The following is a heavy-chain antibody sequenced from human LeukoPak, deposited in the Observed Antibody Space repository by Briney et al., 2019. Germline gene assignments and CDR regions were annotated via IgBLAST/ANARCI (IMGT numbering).Heavy chain of an antibody. CDR1: GFTFDDYA. Sequence: PGRSLRLSCAASGFTFDDYAMHWVRQAPGKGLEWVSATSGDGGSTYYADSVKGRFTVSRDNSQNTLYLQMNSLRAEDTALYYCAKAYCISTTCLSPDYWGQGTLVTVSS. CDR2: TSGDGGST. V-gene: IGHV3-23*01. D-gene: IGHD2-2*01. CDR3: AKAYCISTTCLSPDY. J-gene: IGHJ4*02.